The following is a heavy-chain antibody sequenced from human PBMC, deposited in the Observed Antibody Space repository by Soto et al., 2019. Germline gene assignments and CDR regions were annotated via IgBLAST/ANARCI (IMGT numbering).Heavy chain of an antibody. J-gene: IGHJ6*03. V-gene: IGHV3-48*01. CDR1: GFTFSSYS. D-gene: IGHD3-10*01. CDR2: ISSSSSTI. Sequence: GGSLRLSCAASGFTFSSYSMNWVRQAPGKGLEWVSYISSSSSTIYYADSVKGRFTISRDNARNSLYLQMNSLRAEDTAVYYCARDGSGSDYYYYYMDVWGKGTTVTVSS. CDR3: ARDGSGSDYYYYYMDV.